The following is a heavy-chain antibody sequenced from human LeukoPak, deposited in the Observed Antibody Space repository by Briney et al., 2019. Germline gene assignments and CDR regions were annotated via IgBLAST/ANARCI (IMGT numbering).Heavy chain of an antibody. CDR1: GVSISNYY. CDR2: IYYSGTT. Sequence: PSETLSLTCTVSGVSISNYYWSWIRQPPGKGLEWIGYIYYSGTTDYSPSLKSRVTISVDTSKNQFSLKLSSVTAADTAVYYCASSVGVVPNTFDYWGQGTLVTVSS. J-gene: IGHJ4*02. CDR3: ASSVGVVPNTFDY. D-gene: IGHD3-3*01. V-gene: IGHV4-59*08.